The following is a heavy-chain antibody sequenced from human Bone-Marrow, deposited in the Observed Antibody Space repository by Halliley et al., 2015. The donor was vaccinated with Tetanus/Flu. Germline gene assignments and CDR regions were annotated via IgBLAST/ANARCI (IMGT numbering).Heavy chain of an antibody. J-gene: IGHJ4*02. Sequence: EWIGNMFYSGSTNYNPSFKSRATISVNTSKPQSSLKRTSVPAADAAVYYCARGDFGGAEVGCYWGPGILVTVSS. CDR2: MFYSGST. CDR3: ARGDFGGAEVGCY. D-gene: IGHD3-16*01. V-gene: IGHV4-59*09.